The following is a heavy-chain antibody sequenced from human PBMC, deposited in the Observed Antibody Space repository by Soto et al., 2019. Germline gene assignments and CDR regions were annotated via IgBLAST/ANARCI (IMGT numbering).Heavy chain of an antibody. CDR2: INPNSGGT. CDR1: GYTFTGYY. D-gene: IGHD6-6*01. V-gene: IGHV1-2*02. J-gene: IGHJ5*02. Sequence: ASVKVSCKASGYTFTGYYMHWVRQAPGQGLEWMGWINPNSGGTNYAQKFQGRVTMTRDTSISTAYMELSRLRSDDTAVYYCARDESSSYYWFDPWGQGTMVTVSS. CDR3: ARDESSSYYWFDP.